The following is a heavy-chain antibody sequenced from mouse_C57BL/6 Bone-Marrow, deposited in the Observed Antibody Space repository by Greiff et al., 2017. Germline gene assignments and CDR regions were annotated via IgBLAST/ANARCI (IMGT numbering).Heavy chain of an antibody. CDR2: ISDGGSYT. V-gene: IGHV5-4*01. CDR1: GFTFSSYA. D-gene: IGHD2-12*01. CDR3: AREVTYDV. Sequence: EVMLVESGGGLVKPGGSLKLSCAASGFTFSSYAMSWVRQTPEKRLEWVATISDGGSYTYYPDNVKGRFPISRDNAKNNLYLQMSHLKSEDTAMYYCAREVTYDVWGTGTTVTVSS. J-gene: IGHJ1*03.